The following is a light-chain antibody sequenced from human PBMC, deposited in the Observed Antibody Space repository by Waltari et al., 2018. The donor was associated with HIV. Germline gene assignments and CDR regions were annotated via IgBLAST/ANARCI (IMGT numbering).Light chain of an antibody. CDR3: QQYYSTTLT. V-gene: IGKV4-1*01. J-gene: IGKJ4*01. Sequence: DIVMTQSPDSLAVSLGERATINCHSSQSVLYSSNNKNYLTWYQQKPGQPPKLLIYWASTRESGVPDRFSGSGSGTDFTLTISSLQAEDVAVYYCQQYYSTTLTFGGGTKVEIK. CDR1: QSVLYSSNNKNY. CDR2: WAS.